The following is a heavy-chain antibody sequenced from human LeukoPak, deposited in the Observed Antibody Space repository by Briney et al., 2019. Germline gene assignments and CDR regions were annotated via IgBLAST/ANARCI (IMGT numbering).Heavy chain of an antibody. V-gene: IGHV3-7*01. CDR2: MKQDGSEI. J-gene: IGHJ4*02. CDR1: GFTFSSYW. Sequence: GRSLRLSCEASGFTFSSYWMSWVRQAPGKGLEWVANMKQDGSEIYYVGSVRGRFTISRDNAKNSLYLQMNSLRAEDTAVYYCARRGSYSLFDYWGQGTLVTVSS. CDR3: ARRGSYSLFDY. D-gene: IGHD1-26*01.